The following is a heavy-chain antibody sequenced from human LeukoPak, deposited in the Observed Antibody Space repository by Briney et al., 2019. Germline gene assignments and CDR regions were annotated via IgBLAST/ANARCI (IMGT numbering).Heavy chain of an antibody. J-gene: IGHJ4*02. Sequence: PGGSLRLSCAASGFTVSSNYMTWVRQAPGKGLEWVASIKQHGSEKYYVDSVKGRFTIFRDNAKNSLYLQMNSLRAEDTAVYYCAGDGYYGSAYDYWGQGTPVTVSS. CDR3: AGDGYYGSAYDY. V-gene: IGHV3-7*04. CDR1: GFTVSSNY. D-gene: IGHD3-10*01. CDR2: IKQHGSEK.